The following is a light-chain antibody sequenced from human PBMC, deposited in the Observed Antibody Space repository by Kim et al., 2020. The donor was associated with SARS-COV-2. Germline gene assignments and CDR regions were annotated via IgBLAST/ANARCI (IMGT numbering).Light chain of an antibody. CDR2: HTS. Sequence: LVVTQSPGTLSLSPGDKATLSCWASQTVTNNYLAWYQQKPGQAPRLLISHTSTRATGIPARFSGSGSGTDFTLTISRLEPEDFAVYYCQPHDTSPWPFGQGTKVDIK. V-gene: IGKV3-20*01. CDR3: QPHDTSPWP. CDR1: QTVTNNY. J-gene: IGKJ1*01.